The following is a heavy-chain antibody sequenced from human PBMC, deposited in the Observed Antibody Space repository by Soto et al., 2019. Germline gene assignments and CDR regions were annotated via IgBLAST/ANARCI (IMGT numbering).Heavy chain of an antibody. CDR2: IKSNSGET. Sequence: ASVKVSCKASGYTFIGYYMHWVRQAPGQGLEWMGQIKSNSGETKYAQNFQSRVTMSRETSISTAYLEVHGLTSDDTAAYYCASVGLQNWNYFDYWVQGTLVTVSS. D-gene: IGHD1-1*01. CDR3: ASVGLQNWNYFDY. J-gene: IGHJ4*02. V-gene: IGHV1-2*06. CDR1: GYTFIGYY.